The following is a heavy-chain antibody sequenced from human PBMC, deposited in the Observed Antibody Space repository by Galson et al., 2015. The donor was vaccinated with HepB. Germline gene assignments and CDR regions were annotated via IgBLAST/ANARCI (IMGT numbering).Heavy chain of an antibody. CDR1: GDSISNARW. Sequence: ETLSLTCAVSGDSISNARWWSWVRQPPGEGLEWIGEAYHSGGTNYRPSLKSRVTISADKSKNQFSLKLTSVTAADTAVYYCARAKEGRGYFDYWGQGTLVTVSS. D-gene: IGHD3-10*01. CDR3: ARAKEGRGYFDY. V-gene: IGHV4-4*02. CDR2: AYHSGGT. J-gene: IGHJ4*02.